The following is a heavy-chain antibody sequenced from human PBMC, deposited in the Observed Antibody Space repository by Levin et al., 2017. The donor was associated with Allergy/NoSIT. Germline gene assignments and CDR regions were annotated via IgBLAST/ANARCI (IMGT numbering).Heavy chain of an antibody. CDR1: GFTFDDYA. CDR2: ISWNSGSI. D-gene: IGHD5-24*01. V-gene: IGHV3-9*01. CDR3: AKDTQEMATMWGVDY. Sequence: LSLTCAASGFTFDDYAMHWVRQAPGKGLEWVSGISWNSGSIGYADSVKGRFTISRDNAKNSLYLQMNSLRAEDTALYYCAKDTQEMATMWGVDYWGQGTLVTVSS. J-gene: IGHJ4*02.